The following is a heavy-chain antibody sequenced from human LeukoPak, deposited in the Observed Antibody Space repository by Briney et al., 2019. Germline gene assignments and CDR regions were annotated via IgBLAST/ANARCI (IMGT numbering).Heavy chain of an antibody. J-gene: IGHJ6*02. D-gene: IGHD3-22*01. V-gene: IGHV3-23*01. Sequence: PGGSLRLSCAASGFTFSSYAMSWVRQAPGKGLEWVSAINGGGGSTYYADSVKGRFTISRDNSKNTLYLQMNSLRAEDTAVYYCATRAALDTYYYDSSGYEDYYYGMDVWGQGTTVTVSS. CDR2: INGGGGST. CDR3: ATRAALDTYYYDSSGYEDYYYGMDV. CDR1: GFTFSSYA.